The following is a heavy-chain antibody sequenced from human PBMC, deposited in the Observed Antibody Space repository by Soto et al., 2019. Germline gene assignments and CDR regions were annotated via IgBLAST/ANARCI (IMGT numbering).Heavy chain of an antibody. CDR1: GYSFTSHY. J-gene: IGHJ5*02. CDR2: IYPIGDTI. D-gene: IGHD3-9*01. V-gene: IGHV1-46*01. Sequence: ASVKVSCKAIGYSFTSHYMHWVRQAPGQGLEWMGRIYPIGDTITYAQKFKGRVTITADESTSTVYMELSSLRSDDTAVYYCVRVVAIPGYPPSNWFDTWGQGTLVTVSS. CDR3: VRVVAIPGYPPSNWFDT.